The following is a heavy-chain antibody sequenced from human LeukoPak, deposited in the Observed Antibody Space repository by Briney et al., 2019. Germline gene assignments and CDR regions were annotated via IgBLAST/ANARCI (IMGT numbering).Heavy chain of an antibody. V-gene: IGHV3-23*01. J-gene: IGHJ4*02. CDR3: AKDGKGAPVAGTAYFSY. CDR2: ISGSGGNT. D-gene: IGHD6-19*01. CDR1: GFPFSSYA. Sequence: ASLELSCAASGFPFSSYAMSWVRQAPGKGLEWVSVISGSGGNTYYADSVKGRFTISRDNSKNTLYLQMNSLRAEDTAIYYCAKDGKGAPVAGTAYFSYWGQARLVTVSS.